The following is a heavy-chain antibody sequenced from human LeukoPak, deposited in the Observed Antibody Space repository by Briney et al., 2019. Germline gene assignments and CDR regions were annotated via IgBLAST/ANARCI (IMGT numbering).Heavy chain of an antibody. CDR3: ARGPSYYVSETLSYFDY. CDR1: GFTISSNY. CDR2: IYSGGYT. Sequence: GGSLRLSCAAYGFTISSNYMSWVRQAPGKGLEWVSFIYSGGYTYYADSVKGRNTISRHNSQHTLYLQMDSLRAEDTAVYYCARGPSYYVSETLSYFDYWGQGTLVTVSS. V-gene: IGHV3-53*04. D-gene: IGHD3-10*01. J-gene: IGHJ4*02.